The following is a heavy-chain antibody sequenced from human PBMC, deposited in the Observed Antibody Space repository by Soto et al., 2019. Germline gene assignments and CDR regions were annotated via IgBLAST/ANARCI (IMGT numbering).Heavy chain of an antibody. CDR2: IYHSGST. CDR3: ARGVNFDY. J-gene: IGHJ4*02. Sequence: SETLSLTCAVSGGSISSGGYSWSWIRQPPGKGLEWIGYIYHSGSTNYNPSLKSRVTISVDTSKNQFSLKLNSVTAADTAVYYCARGVNFDYWGQGTLVTVS. CDR1: GGSISSGGYS. V-gene: IGHV4-30-2*01. D-gene: IGHD2-21*01.